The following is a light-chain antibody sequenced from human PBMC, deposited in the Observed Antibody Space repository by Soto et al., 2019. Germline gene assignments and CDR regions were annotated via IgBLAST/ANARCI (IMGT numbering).Light chain of an antibody. J-gene: IGKJ3*01. CDR2: GAS. Sequence: EIVLTQSPGTLSLSPGERATLTCRASQSVTSNFLAWYQQKPGQAPRLLMYGASSRATGIPDRFSGSGSGTDFTLTISRLEPEDFALYYCHQYGSSPLTFGPGTKLDIK. V-gene: IGKV3-20*01. CDR3: HQYGSSPLT. CDR1: QSVTSNF.